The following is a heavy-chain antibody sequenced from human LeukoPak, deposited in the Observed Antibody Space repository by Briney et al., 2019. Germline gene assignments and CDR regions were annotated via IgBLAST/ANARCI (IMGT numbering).Heavy chain of an antibody. D-gene: IGHD6-19*01. CDR3: ARDLGLAVAGTPDY. J-gene: IGHJ4*02. Sequence: ASVKVSCKASGYTFTSYDINWVRQATGQGLEWMGWMNPNSGNTGYAQKFQGRVTMTRNTSISTAYMELSRLRSDDTAVYYCARDLGLAVAGTPDYWGQGTLVTVSS. V-gene: IGHV1-8*01. CDR1: GYTFTSYD. CDR2: MNPNSGNT.